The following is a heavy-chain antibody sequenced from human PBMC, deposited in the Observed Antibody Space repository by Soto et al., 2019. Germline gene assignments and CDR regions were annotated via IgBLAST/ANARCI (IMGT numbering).Heavy chain of an antibody. D-gene: IGHD5-12*01. CDR1: GFTFDDYT. V-gene: IGHV3-43*01. J-gene: IGHJ6*04. Sequence: EVQLVESGGVVVQPGGSLRLSCAASGFTFDDYTMHWVRQAPGTGLEWVSLISWDGGSTYYADSVKGRFTISRDNSINYLYLQMHSLSTEDTALYYCAKDKGNLGYDFGYYYGMDVWGEGTTVTVSS. CDR3: AKDKGNLGYDFGYYYGMDV. CDR2: ISWDGGST.